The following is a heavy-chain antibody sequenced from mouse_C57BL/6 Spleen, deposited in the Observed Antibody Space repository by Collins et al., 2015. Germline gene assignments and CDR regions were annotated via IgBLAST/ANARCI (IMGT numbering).Heavy chain of an antibody. CDR2: IRLKSDNYAT. CDR3: TVDYYGSSLDY. Sequence: EVKLEESGGGLVQPGGSMKLSCVASGFTFSNYWMNWVRQSPEKGLEWVAQIRLKSDNYATHYAESVKGRFTISRDDSKSSVYLQMNNLRAEDTGIYYCTVDYYGSSLDYWGQGTTLTVSS. J-gene: IGHJ2*01. CDR1: GFTFSNYW. D-gene: IGHD1-1*01. V-gene: IGHV6-3*01.